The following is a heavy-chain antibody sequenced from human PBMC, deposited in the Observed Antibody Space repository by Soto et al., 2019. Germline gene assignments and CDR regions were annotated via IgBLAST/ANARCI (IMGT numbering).Heavy chain of an antibody. CDR1: GGTFSSYA. J-gene: IGHJ4*02. V-gene: IGHV1-69*06. CDR3: ARVVLGEMATGPGDY. D-gene: IGHD5-12*01. Sequence: QVQLVQSGAEVKKPGSSVKVSCKASGGTFSSYALSWVRQAPGQGLEWMGGIIPIFGTANYAQKFQGRVTITADKSTSRGYMELSSLRSEDTAVYYCARVVLGEMATGPGDYWGQGTLVTVSS. CDR2: IIPIFGTA.